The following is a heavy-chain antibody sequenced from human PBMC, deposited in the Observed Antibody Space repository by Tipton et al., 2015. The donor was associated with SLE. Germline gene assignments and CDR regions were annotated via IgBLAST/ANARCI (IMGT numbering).Heavy chain of an antibody. CDR1: GFTFSSYD. V-gene: IGHV3-13*01. CDR3: ARADSSDYDGSFDI. J-gene: IGHJ3*02. CDR2: IGTAGDT. Sequence: SLRLSCAASGFTFSSYDMHWVRQATGKGLEWVSAIGTAGDTYYPGSVKGRFTISRENAKNSLYLQMNSLRAGDTAVYYCARADSSDYDGSFDIWGQETMVTVSS. D-gene: IGHD3-22*01.